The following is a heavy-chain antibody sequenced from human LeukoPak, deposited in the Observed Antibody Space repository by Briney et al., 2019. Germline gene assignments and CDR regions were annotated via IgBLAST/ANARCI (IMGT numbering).Heavy chain of an antibody. CDR3: TRGYSTRHFPFDS. CDR1: GFNFEDYG. V-gene: IGHV3-20*04. CDR2: VNSNGRSA. Sequence: PGGSLRLSCAASGFNFEDYGMTWVRQIPGKGLEWVAGVNSNGRSAGYAASVGGRFTISRDNAKNSLYLEMGSLRLEDTAFYYCTRGYSTRHFPFDSWGQGTLVTVSS. D-gene: IGHD6-13*01. J-gene: IGHJ4*02.